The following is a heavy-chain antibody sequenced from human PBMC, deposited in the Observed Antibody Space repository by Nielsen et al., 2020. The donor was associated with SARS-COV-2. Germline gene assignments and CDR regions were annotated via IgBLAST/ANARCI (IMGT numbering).Heavy chain of an antibody. CDR3: ASSDGGSTSPEYYYYMDV. CDR2: IYYSGST. V-gene: IGHV4-39*07. CDR1: GGSISSSSYY. Sequence: SETLSLTCTVSGGSISSSSYYWGWIRQPPGKGLEWIGSIYYSGSTYYNPSLKSRVTISVDTSKNQFSLKLSSVTAADTAVYYCASSDGGSTSPEYYYYMDVWGKGTTVTVSS. J-gene: IGHJ6*03. D-gene: IGHD2-2*01.